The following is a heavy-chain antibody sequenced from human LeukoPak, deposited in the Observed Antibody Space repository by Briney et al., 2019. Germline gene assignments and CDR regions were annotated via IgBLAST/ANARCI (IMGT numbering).Heavy chain of an antibody. CDR1: GDSISGYY. CDR2: IYYSGRT. CDR3: ARSRQEYYYGMDV. J-gene: IGHJ6*02. Sequence: KPSETLSLTCTVSGDSISGYYWSWIRQPPGKGLEWIGYIYYSGRTDYNPSLKSRVTISEDTSKNQFSLKLNSVTAVDTAMYYCARSRQEYYYGMDVWGQGTTVTVSS. V-gene: IGHV4-59*01.